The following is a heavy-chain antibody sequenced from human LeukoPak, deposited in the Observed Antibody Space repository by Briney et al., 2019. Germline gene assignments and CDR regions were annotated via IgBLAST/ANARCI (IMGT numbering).Heavy chain of an antibody. V-gene: IGHV1-46*01. CDR2: INPSGGST. D-gene: IGHD1-26*01. CDR1: GYTFTSYY. Sequence: ASVKVSCKASGYTFTSYYMHWVRQAPGQGLEWMGIINPSGGSTSYAQKFQGRVTMTRDTSTSTVYMELSSLRFEDTAVYYCAREEVGATDFDYWGQGTLVTVSS. CDR3: AREEVGATDFDY. J-gene: IGHJ4*02.